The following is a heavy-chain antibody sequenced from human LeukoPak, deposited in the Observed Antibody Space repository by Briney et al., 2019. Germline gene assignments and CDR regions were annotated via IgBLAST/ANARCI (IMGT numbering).Heavy chain of an antibody. Sequence: SETLSLTCTVSGGSISSYYWSWIRQPAGKGLEWIGRIYTSGSTNYNPSLKSRVTMSVDTPKNQFSLKLSSVTAADTAVYYCARLSGGNSNYYYGMDVWGQGTTVTVSS. D-gene: IGHD2-21*02. V-gene: IGHV4-4*07. J-gene: IGHJ6*02. CDR3: ARLSGGNSNYYYGMDV. CDR2: IYTSGST. CDR1: GGSISSYY.